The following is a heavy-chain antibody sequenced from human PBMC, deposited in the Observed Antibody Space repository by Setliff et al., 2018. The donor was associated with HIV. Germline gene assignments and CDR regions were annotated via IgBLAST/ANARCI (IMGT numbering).Heavy chain of an antibody. Sequence: SETLSLTCTFSGGSTNSHSWTWIRQPPGKALEWIGYISHTGSTNYTPSLKGRVAISIDTSKNQFSLNLSSVTAADSAVYYCAKLSRLTSLRNAFDIWGQGAVVTVSS. CDR1: GGSTNSHS. J-gene: IGHJ3*02. CDR3: AKLSRLTSLRNAFDI. CDR2: ISHTGST. D-gene: IGHD3-10*01. V-gene: IGHV4-59*11.